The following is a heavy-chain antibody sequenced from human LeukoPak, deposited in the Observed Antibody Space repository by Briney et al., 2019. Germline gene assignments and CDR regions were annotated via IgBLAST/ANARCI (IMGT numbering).Heavy chain of an antibody. V-gene: IGHV3-23*01. CDR1: GFTFSSYA. CDR2: ISGSGGST. Sequence: GGSLRLSCAASGFTFSSYAMSWVRQAPGKGLEWVSAISGSGGSTYYADSVKGRFTISRDNSKSTLYLQMNSLRAEDTAVYYCAKELTIFGVVIRVFDYWGQGTLVTVSS. CDR3: AKELTIFGVVIRVFDY. D-gene: IGHD3-3*01. J-gene: IGHJ4*02.